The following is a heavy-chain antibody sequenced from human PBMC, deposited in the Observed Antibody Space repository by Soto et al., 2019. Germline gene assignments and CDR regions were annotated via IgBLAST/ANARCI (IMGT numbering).Heavy chain of an antibody. CDR1: GGSISSYY. CDR2: IHYGGST. J-gene: IGHJ4*02. Sequence: PSETLSLTCTVSGGSISSYYWSWIRQPPGKGLEWIGYIHYGGSTYHNASLKSRISMSVDTSKNHFSLQLSSVTAADTAMYYCARGGEDYGDFDFDYWGQGTLVTVSS. V-gene: IGHV4-59*08. D-gene: IGHD4-17*01. CDR3: ARGGEDYGDFDFDY.